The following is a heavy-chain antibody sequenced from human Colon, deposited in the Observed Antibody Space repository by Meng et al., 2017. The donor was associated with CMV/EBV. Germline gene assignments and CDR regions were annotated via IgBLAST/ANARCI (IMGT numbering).Heavy chain of an antibody. CDR1: GYTFTTYD. D-gene: IGHD2-2*01. J-gene: IGHJ3*02. V-gene: IGHV1-8*01. Sequence: ASVKVSCKASGYTFTTYDINWMRQAPGQGLEWMGWMNPNSGNTGYAQKFQGRVTMTSNTSITTAYMELSSLRSEDTAVYYCAKRVIPAAVGRGAFDIWGHGTMVTVSS. CDR2: MNPNSGNT. CDR3: AKRVIPAAVGRGAFDI.